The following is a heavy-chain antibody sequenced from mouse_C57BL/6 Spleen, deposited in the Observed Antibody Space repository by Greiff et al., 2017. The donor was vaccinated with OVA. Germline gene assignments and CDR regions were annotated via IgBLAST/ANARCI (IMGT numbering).Heavy chain of an antibody. J-gene: IGHJ1*03. CDR2: ISSGSSTI. CDR3: ARPITTVVAPYWYFDV. CDR1: GFTFSDYG. D-gene: IGHD1-1*01. Sequence: EVQLVESGGGLVKPGGSLKLSCAASGFTFSDYGMHWVRQAPEKELEWVAYISSGSSTIYYADTVKGRFTISRDNAKNTLFLQMTSLRSEDTAMYYCARPITTVVAPYWYFDVWGTGTTVTVSS. V-gene: IGHV5-17*01.